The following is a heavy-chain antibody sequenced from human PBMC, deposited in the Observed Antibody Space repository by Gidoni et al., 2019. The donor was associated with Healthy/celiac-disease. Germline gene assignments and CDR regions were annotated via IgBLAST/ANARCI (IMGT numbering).Heavy chain of an antibody. CDR2: SNHSGST. D-gene: IGHD6-6*01. Sequence: QVQLQQWGAGPVKPSETLSLTCAVYGCSFRGYYWSWIRQPPGKGLEWAGESNHSGSTNYNPSLKSLVTISVDTSKNQCSLKLSSVTAADAAVYYCARADSSSSHWFDPWGQGTLVTVSS. CDR3: ARADSSSSHWFDP. V-gene: IGHV4-34*01. J-gene: IGHJ5*02. CDR1: GCSFRGYY.